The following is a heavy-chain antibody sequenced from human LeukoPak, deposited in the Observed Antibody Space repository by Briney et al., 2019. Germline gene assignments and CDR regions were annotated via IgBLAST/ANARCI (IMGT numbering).Heavy chain of an antibody. CDR1: GYTLTGYY. CDR3: ARAHMTTVTLGDY. CDR2: INPNSGVT. D-gene: IGHD4-11*01. Sequence: SVKVSCKASGYTLTGYYIHWVRQAPGQGLEWKGWINPNSGVTNYAQKFQGRVTLTRDTPISTAYMEVSRLRSDDTAVYYCARAHMTTVTLGDYWGQGTLVTVSS. J-gene: IGHJ4*02. V-gene: IGHV1-2*02.